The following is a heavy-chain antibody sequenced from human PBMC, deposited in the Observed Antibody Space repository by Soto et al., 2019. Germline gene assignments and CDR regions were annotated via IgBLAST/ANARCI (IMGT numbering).Heavy chain of an antibody. CDR3: ARGVDYRFDY. J-gene: IGHJ4*02. Sequence: QVQLQESGPGLVKPSGTLSLTCAVSGGSISSSYWWSWVRQPPGKGLEWIGEIYHSGSTNYNPSPKSRVTISLDKSKNQFSLKMSSVTAADTAVYYCARGVDYRFDYWGQGTLVTVSS. CDR2: IYHSGST. V-gene: IGHV4-4*02. D-gene: IGHD4-17*01. CDR1: GGSISSSYW.